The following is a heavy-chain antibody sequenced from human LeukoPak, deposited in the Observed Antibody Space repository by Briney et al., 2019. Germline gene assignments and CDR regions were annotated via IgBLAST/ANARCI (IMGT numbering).Heavy chain of an antibody. Sequence: GGSLSLSCAASGGTFSNYALHWVRQAPGKGLEWVAVISYDGNNKYYADSVKGRFTISRDNSKNTLYLHMNSLRPEDTAMYYCARDPDGYNFFDSWGQGTLVTVSS. J-gene: IGHJ4*02. CDR2: ISYDGNNK. V-gene: IGHV3-30-3*01. CDR3: ARDPDGYNFFDS. D-gene: IGHD5-24*01. CDR1: GGTFSNYA.